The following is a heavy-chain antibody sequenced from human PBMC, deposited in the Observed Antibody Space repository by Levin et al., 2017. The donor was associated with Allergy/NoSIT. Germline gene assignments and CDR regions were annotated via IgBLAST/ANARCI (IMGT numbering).Heavy chain of an antibody. J-gene: IGHJ5*02. V-gene: IGHV3-23*01. CDR1: GFAFSSSA. D-gene: IGHD4-17*01. CDR3: AKAAYGDYVNWFDP. CDR2: IGGRGVST. Sequence: LSLPCATSGFAFSSSAMNWVRQAPGKGLEWVSSIGGRGVSTYYADSVKGRFTISRDNSKNTLYLQMNSLRAEDTAVYYCAKAAYGDYVNWFDPWGQGTLVIVSS.